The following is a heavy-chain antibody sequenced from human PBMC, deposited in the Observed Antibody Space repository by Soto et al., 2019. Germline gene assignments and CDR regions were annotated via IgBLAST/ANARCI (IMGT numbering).Heavy chain of an antibody. CDR1: GGTLSSYS. J-gene: IGHJ4*02. CDR2: IIPIFGTA. V-gene: IGHV1-69*01. Sequence: QVQPVQSRAEVKKPGSSVKVSCKASGGTLSSYSINWVRQAPGQGLEWMGEIIPIFGTANYAQKFQGRVTITADESTSTAYMELSSLRSEDTAVYYCARDGGRHSGGIDYWGQGTLVTVSS. D-gene: IGHD1-26*01. CDR3: ARDGGRHSGGIDY.